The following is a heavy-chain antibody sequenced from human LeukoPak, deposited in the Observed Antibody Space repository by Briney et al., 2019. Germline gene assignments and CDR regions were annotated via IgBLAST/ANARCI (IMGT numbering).Heavy chain of an antibody. CDR2: INPNSGGT. D-gene: IGHD6-19*01. J-gene: IGHJ4*02. CDR1: GYTFTAYY. V-gene: IGHV1-2*02. CDR3: ARDQVYNSAQGVVDY. Sequence: GVSVKVSCKASGYTFTAYYMHWVRQAPGQGLEWMGWINPNSGGTNYAQKFQGRVTMTRDTSISTAYMELSRLRSNDTAVYYCARDQVYNSAQGVVDYWGQGTLVTVSS.